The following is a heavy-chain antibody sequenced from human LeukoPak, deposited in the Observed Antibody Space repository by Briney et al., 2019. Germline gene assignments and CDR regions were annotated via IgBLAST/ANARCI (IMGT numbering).Heavy chain of an antibody. CDR3: ASGYCGGACQLGGVDM. CDR2: IFYSGST. D-gene: IGHD2-21*02. CDR1: GGSISTSSYY. V-gene: IGHV4-39*07. Sequence: SETLSLTCTVSGGSISTSSYYWGWVRQPPGKGLEWIGNIFYSGSTYYSPSLKSRVTISLDTSGNQFSLKLSSVTAADTAVYYCASGYCGGACQLGGVDMWGQGTMVTVSS. J-gene: IGHJ3*02.